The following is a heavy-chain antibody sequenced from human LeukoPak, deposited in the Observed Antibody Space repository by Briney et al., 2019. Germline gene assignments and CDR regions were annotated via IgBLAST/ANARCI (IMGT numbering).Heavy chain of an antibody. CDR2: IYHSGST. CDR1: GGSISSGGYS. CDR3: ARDVRGGSYSGWYYYYYGMDV. V-gene: IGHV4-30-2*01. J-gene: IGHJ6*02. D-gene: IGHD1-26*01. Sequence: PSETLSLTCAVSGGSISSGGYSWSWIRQPPGKGLEWIGYIYHSGSTYYNPSLKSRVTISVDRSKNQFSLKLSSVTAADTAVYYCARDVRGGSYSGWYYYYYGMDVWGQGTTVTVSS.